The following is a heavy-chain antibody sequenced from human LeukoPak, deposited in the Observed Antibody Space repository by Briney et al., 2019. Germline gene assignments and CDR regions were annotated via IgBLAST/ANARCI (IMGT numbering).Heavy chain of an antibody. V-gene: IGHV3-9*01. CDR1: GFTFDDYA. J-gene: IGHJ3*02. D-gene: IGHD2-21*01. CDR2: ISWNSGSI. CDR3: AKARSYCGGDCSLYAFDI. Sequence: SLRLSCAASGFTFDDYAMHWVRQAPGKGLEWVSGISWNSGSIGYADSVKGRFTISRDNAKNSLYLQMNSLRAEDTALYYCAKARSYCGGDCSLYAFDIWGQGTMVTVSS.